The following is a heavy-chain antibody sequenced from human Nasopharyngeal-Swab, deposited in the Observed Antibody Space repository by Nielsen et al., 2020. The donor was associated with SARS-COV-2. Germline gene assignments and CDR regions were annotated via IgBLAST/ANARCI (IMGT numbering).Heavy chain of an antibody. CDR3: AKYNWNTMATFDP. J-gene: IGHJ5*02. D-gene: IGHD1-20*01. CDR2: ISFSGQSR. CDR1: GFIFSSDA. V-gene: IGHV3-23*01. Sequence: GGSLRLSCAASGFIFSSDAISWVRQAPAKGLEWVSAISFSGQSRHYAESVKGRFTISRDNSKNTLYLQMNSLRAEDTAVYYCAKYNWNTMATFDPWGQGTLVTVSS.